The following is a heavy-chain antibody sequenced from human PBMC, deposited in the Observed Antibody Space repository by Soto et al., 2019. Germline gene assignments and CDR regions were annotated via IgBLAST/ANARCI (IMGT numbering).Heavy chain of an antibody. CDR1: GGSFSGYY. CDR3: ARVRDDSSGYYSFDY. V-gene: IGHV4-34*01. D-gene: IGHD3-22*01. J-gene: IGHJ4*02. CDR2: INHSGST. Sequence: SETLSLTCAVYGGSFSGYYWSWIRQPPGKGLEWIGEINHSGSTNYNPSLKSRVTISVDTSKNQFSLKLSSVTAADTAVYYCARVRDDSSGYYSFDYWGQGTLVTVSS.